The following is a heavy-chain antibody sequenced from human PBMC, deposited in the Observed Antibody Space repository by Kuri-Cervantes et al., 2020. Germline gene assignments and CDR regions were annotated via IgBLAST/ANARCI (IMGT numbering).Heavy chain of an antibody. CDR2: ISYDGSKK. Sequence: GGSLRLSCAASGFTFSSYGMHWVRQGPGKGLEWVAVISYDGSKKYYADSVKGRFTISRDNSKNTLYLEMNSLRAEDTAVYYCAKESRYCSSTPQEVVCYYYGMDVWGQGTTVTVSS. CDR1: GFTFSSYG. V-gene: IGHV3-30*18. D-gene: IGHD2-2*01. CDR3: AKESRYCSSTPQEVVCYYYGMDV. J-gene: IGHJ6*02.